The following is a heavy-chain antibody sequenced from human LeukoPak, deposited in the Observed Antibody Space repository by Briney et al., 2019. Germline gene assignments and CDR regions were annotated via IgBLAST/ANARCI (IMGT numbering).Heavy chain of an antibody. D-gene: IGHD5-18*01. CDR3: AKDLGYSYGYSPLDY. CDR1: GFIFSSYW. Sequence: GGSLRLSCAASGFIFSSYWMSWVRQAPGKGLEWVSAISGSGGSTYYADSVKGRFTISRDNSKNTLYLQMNSLRAEGTAVYYCAKDLGYSYGYSPLDYWGQGTLVTVSS. J-gene: IGHJ4*02. CDR2: ISGSGGST. V-gene: IGHV3-23*01.